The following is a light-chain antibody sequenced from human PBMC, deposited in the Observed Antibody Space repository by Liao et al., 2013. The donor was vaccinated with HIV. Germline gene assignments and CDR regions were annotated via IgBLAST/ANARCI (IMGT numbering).Light chain of an antibody. CDR1: KLGDKS. V-gene: IGLV3-1*01. J-gene: IGLJ1*01. CDR3: LAWDLSTEV. CDR2: EDT. Sequence: SFDLTQPPSVSVSPGQTASITCSGDKLGDKSACWYQQKPGQSPVVVIYEDTKRPSGMSERFSGSISGNTATLTISGAQPMDEADYYCLAWDLSTEVFGSGTWVTVL.